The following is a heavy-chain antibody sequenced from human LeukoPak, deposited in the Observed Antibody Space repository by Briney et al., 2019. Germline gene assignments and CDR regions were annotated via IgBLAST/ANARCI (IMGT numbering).Heavy chain of an antibody. Sequence: PGGSLRLSCEASGFTFSAYAMTWVRQAPGKGLEWVAVIVYDGSNKFYADAVKGRYTISRDNPENTLYLQMDSLRVEDTAVYYCASGGPGRISYSGSGSYMAFWGQGTLDTVSS. CDR3: ASGGPGRISYSGSGSYMAF. D-gene: IGHD3-10*01. V-gene: IGHV3-30-3*01. J-gene: IGHJ4*01. CDR1: GFTFSAYA. CDR2: IVYDGSNK.